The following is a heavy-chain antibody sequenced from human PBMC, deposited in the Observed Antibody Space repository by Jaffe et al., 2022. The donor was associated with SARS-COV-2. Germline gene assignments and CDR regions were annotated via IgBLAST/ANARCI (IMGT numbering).Heavy chain of an antibody. V-gene: IGHV4-61*02. CDR1: GGSIRTGSYY. CDR3: AGDRVSYYYGMDV. CDR2: IFSSGSP. J-gene: IGHJ6*02. Sequence: QVQLQESGPGLVKPSQTLSLTCTVSGGSIRTGSYYWSWIRQPAGKGLEWMGRIFSSGSPNYNPSLKSRITISIDTSKNQFSLQLDSVTAADSAIYYCAGDRVSYYYGMDVWGQGTTVTVSS. D-gene: IGHD3-10*01.